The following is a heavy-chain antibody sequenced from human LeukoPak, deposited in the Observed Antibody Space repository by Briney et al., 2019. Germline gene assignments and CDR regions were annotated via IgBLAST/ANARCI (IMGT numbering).Heavy chain of an antibody. J-gene: IGHJ4*02. Sequence: GGSLRLSCAASGFSLSSYAMSWVRQAPGKGLEWVSAISGSGDSTFYADSVKGRFTISRDNSKNTLYLQMSSLRAEDTAIYYCAKGQNSGYDYYFDCWGQGTLVTVSS. D-gene: IGHD5-12*01. CDR2: ISGSGDST. CDR3: AKGQNSGYDYYFDC. V-gene: IGHV3-23*01. CDR1: GFSLSSYA.